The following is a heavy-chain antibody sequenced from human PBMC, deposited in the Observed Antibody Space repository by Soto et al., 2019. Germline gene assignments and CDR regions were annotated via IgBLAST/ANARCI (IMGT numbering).Heavy chain of an antibody. CDR3: VCFECGRTAVVTAMEANGY. CDR2: VNSDESST. V-gene: IGHV3-74*01. CDR1: GFTFSNYW. Sequence: VQLVASGGDLVQPGGSLRLSCAASGFTFSNYWMHWVRQGPGKGLVWVSRVNSDESSTSYADSVKGRLTISRGNAKNTLYLQMSSLRFEDTALYYCVCFECGRTAVVTAMEANGYWGQGTLVTVSS. J-gene: IGHJ4*02. D-gene: IGHD2-21*02.